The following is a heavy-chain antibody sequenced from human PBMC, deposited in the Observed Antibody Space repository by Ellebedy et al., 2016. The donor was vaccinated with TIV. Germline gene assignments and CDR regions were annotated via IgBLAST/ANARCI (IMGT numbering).Heavy chain of an antibody. CDR3: ARRDSSGYFDL. Sequence: LRLSCTVSGGSIRTGGYSCNWIRQPPGDGLVWIGYIYPGGTTYYNPSLRSRATLSVDRSNNQFSLTLDFVTAADTAVYFCARRDSSGYFDLWGQGALVTVSS. CDR1: GGSIRTGGYS. CDR2: IYPGGTT. J-gene: IGHJ5*02. D-gene: IGHD3-22*01. V-gene: IGHV4-30-2*01.